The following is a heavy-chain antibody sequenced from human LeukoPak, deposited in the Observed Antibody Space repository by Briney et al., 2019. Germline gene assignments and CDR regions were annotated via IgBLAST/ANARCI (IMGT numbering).Heavy chain of an antibody. CDR1: GGSISSGGYY. Sequence: SETLSLTCTVSGGSISSGGYYWSWIRQHPGKGLEWIGYIYYSGSTNYNPSLKSRVTISVDTSKNQFSLKLSSVTAADTAMYYCASHYGSGSDSWGQGTLVTVSS. CDR2: IYYSGST. CDR3: ASHYGSGSDS. V-gene: IGHV4-61*08. J-gene: IGHJ4*02. D-gene: IGHD3-10*01.